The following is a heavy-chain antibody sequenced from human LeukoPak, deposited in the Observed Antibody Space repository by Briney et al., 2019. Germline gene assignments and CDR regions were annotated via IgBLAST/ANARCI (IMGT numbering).Heavy chain of an antibody. Sequence: PSETLSLTCTVSSGSISTSNYYWGWIRQPPGKGLEWIGEINHSGSTNYNPSLKSRVTISVDTSKNQFSLKLSSVTAADTAVYYCARAGHGSGWYQRSRPVSMASRVDAFDIWGQGTMVTVSS. V-gene: IGHV4-39*07. CDR2: INHSGST. D-gene: IGHD6-19*01. CDR1: SGSISTSNYY. CDR3: ARAGHGSGWYQRSRPVSMASRVDAFDI. J-gene: IGHJ3*02.